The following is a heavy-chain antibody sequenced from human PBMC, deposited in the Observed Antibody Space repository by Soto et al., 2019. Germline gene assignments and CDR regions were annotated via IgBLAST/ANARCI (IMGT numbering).Heavy chain of an antibody. J-gene: IGHJ6*02. CDR3: ASIYDYVWGSYRPYYYYGMDV. Sequence: PVGSLRLSCAASGFTFSSYAMHWVRQAPGKGLEWVAVISYDGSNKYYADSVKGRFTISRDNSKNTLYLQMNSLRAEDTAVYYCASIYDYVWGSYRPYYYYGMDVWGQGTTVTSP. D-gene: IGHD3-16*02. CDR2: ISYDGSNK. V-gene: IGHV3-30-3*01. CDR1: GFTFSSYA.